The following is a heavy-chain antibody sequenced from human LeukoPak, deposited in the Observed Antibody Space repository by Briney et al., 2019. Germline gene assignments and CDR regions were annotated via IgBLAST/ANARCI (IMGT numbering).Heavy chain of an antibody. D-gene: IGHD4-23*01. Sequence: WASVKVSCKASGYTFTGYYMHWVRQAPGQGLEWMGWINPNSYGTNYAQKFQGRVTMTRDTSISTAYMELSRLRPDDTAVYYCARGGRVTTVVTLIDYWGQGSLLTVSS. J-gene: IGHJ4*02. V-gene: IGHV1-2*02. CDR2: INPNSYGT. CDR3: ARGGRVTTVVTLIDY. CDR1: GYTFTGYY.